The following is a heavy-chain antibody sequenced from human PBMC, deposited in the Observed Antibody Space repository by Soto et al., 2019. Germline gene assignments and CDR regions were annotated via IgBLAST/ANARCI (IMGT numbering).Heavy chain of an antibody. CDR2: IKQDGSEK. CDR3: ARGAVAGTLYYYYYMDV. Sequence: GGSLRLSCAASGFTFSSYWMSWVRQAPGKGLEWVANIKQDGSEKYYVDSVKGRFTISRENAKNSLYLQMNSLRAEDTAVYYCARGAVAGTLYYYYYMDVWGKGTTVTVSS. D-gene: IGHD6-19*01. CDR1: GFTFSSYW. V-gene: IGHV3-7*04. J-gene: IGHJ6*03.